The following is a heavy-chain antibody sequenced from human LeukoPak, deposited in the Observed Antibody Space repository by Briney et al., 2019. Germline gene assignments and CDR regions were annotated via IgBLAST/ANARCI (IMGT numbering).Heavy chain of an antibody. CDR1: GFTFSNYA. CDR3: ARDVRGPGTLMDV. D-gene: IGHD5-24*01. Sequence: PGGSLRLSCAASGFTFSNYAMHWVRQAPGKGLEWVAVISYDGSNKYYADSVKGRFTISRDNSKNTLYLQMNSLRAEDTAVYYCARDVRGPGTLMDVWGKGTTVTISS. V-gene: IGHV3-30*04. J-gene: IGHJ6*03. CDR2: ISYDGSNK.